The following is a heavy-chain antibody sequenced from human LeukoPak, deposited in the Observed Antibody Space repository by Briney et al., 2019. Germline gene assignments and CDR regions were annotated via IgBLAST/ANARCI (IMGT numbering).Heavy chain of an antibody. D-gene: IGHD4-17*01. CDR2: ISGSGGST. CDR3: AKVTGDYGLYYFDY. V-gene: IGHV3-23*01. J-gene: IGHJ4*02. CDR1: GFTFSSYA. Sequence: PGGSVRLSCAASGFTFSSYAMSWFRQAPGKGLEWVSGISGSGGSTYYADSVKGRFTISRDNSKNTLYLQMNSLRAEDTAVYYCAKVTGDYGLYYFDYWGQGTLVTVSS.